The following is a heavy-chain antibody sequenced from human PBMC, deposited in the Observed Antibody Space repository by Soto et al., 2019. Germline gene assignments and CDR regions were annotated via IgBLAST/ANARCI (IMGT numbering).Heavy chain of an antibody. CDR3: ATAVAGTEGYFQH. J-gene: IGHJ1*01. CDR2: ISSDGSNR. Sequence: QVQLVESGGGVVQPGRSLRLSCAASRLTFRTYGMHWVRQAPGKGLEWVAVISSDGSNRYYGGSVRGRFTISRDNYRDTLYLQINSLRAEVTAVYYCATAVAGTEGYFQHWGQGTLLTVSS. D-gene: IGHD6-19*01. CDR1: RLTFRTYG. V-gene: IGHV3-33*01.